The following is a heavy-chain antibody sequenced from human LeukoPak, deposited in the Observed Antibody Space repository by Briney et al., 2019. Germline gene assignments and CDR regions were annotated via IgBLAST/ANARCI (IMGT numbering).Heavy chain of an antibody. Sequence: GGSLRLSCVASGFPFSRDWMTWVRQAPGKGLEGVACIKQNGREIYYVDSVKGRFTISRDNARSSLYLQMTGLRVEDTALYYCASAAIVGASTYWYFDLRGRGTRVTVSS. CDR3: ASAAIVGASTYWYFDL. J-gene: IGHJ2*01. CDR1: GFPFSRDW. D-gene: IGHD1-26*01. V-gene: IGHV3-7*01. CDR2: IKQNGREI.